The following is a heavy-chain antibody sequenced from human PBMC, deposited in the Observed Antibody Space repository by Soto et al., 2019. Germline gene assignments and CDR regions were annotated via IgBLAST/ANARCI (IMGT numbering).Heavy chain of an antibody. CDR2: IYYTGST. Sequence: SETLSLTCTVSGGSINSYYWSWIRQPPGKGLEWIGYIYYTGSTNYNPSLKSRVTISVDTSKNQFSLKLSSLTSADTAVYFCARAYYGDYPYFDYWGQGALVTVS. D-gene: IGHD4-17*01. V-gene: IGHV4-59*01. CDR3: ARAYYGDYPYFDY. CDR1: GGSINSYY. J-gene: IGHJ4*02.